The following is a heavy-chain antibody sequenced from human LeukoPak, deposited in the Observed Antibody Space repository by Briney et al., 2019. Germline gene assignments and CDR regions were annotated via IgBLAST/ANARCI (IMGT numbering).Heavy chain of an antibody. CDR2: ISGGGGTI. CDR1: GFTFSSYP. V-gene: IGHV3-23*01. Sequence: GGSLRLSCAASGFTFSSYPMSWVRQAPGKGLQWVSAISGGGGTIYYGASVKGRFTISRDNSKSTVYLQMNSLRADDTAIYYCAARPLMPPRFDFSGQGTPVTVSS. CDR3: AARPLMPPRFDF. D-gene: IGHD2-2*01. J-gene: IGHJ4*02.